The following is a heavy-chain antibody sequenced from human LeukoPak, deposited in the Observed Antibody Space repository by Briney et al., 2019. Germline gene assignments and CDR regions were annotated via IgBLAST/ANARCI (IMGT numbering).Heavy chain of an antibody. V-gene: IGHV1-18*01. Sequence: ASVKVSCKASGYTFTSYGISCVRQAPGQCLEWMGWISAYNGNTNYAQKLQGRVTMTTDTSTSTAYMELRSLRSDDTAVYYCAREQDGIYWFDPWGQGTLVTVSS. CDR2: ISAYNGNT. CDR1: GYTFTSYG. CDR3: AREQDGIYWFDP. D-gene: IGHD5-24*01. J-gene: IGHJ5*02.